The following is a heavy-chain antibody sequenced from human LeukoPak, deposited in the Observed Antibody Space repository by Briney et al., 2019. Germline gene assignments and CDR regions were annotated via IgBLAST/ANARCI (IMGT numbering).Heavy chain of an antibody. CDR2: INSDGSST. CDR3: ARDPDYYDSSGYYLD. J-gene: IGHJ4*02. Sequence: GGSLRLSCAASGFTFSSYWMHWVRQAPGKGLVWVSRINSDGSSTSYADSVKGRFTISRDNAKNTLYLQMNSLRAEDTAVYYCARDPDYYDSSGYYLDWGQGTLVTVSS. CDR1: GFTFSSYW. D-gene: IGHD3-22*01. V-gene: IGHV3-74*01.